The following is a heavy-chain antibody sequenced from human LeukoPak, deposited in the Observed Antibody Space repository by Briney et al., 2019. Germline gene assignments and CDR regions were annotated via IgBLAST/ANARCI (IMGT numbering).Heavy chain of an antibody. J-gene: IGHJ5*02. V-gene: IGHV1-2*02. Sequence: GASVKVSCKGSEYTFTGYYMHWVRQAPGQGLEWMGWINPNSGGTNYAQKFQGRVTMTRDTSISTAYMELSRLRSDDTAVYYCARARVRGANNWFDPWGQGTLVTVSS. CDR3: ARARVRGANNWFDP. CDR2: INPNSGGT. CDR1: EYTFTGYY. D-gene: IGHD3-10*01.